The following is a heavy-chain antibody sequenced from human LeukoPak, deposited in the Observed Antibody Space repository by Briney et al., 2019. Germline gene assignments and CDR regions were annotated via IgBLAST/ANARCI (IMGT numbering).Heavy chain of an antibody. CDR2: IWYDGSNK. V-gene: IGHV3-33*01. J-gene: IGHJ4*02. Sequence: PGRSLRLSRAASGFTFSSYGMHWVRQAPGKGLEWVAVIWYDGSNKYYTDSVKGRFTISRDNSKNTLYLQMSSLRAEDTAVYYCARGQYSPDYWGQGTLVTVSS. CDR1: GFTFSSYG. CDR3: ARGQYSPDY. D-gene: IGHD2-15*01.